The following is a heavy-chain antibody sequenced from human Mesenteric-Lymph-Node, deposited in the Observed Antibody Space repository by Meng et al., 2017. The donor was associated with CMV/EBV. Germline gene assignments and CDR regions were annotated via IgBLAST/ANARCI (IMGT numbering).Heavy chain of an antibody. D-gene: IGHD3-22*01. CDR2: ISSSSSYI. J-gene: IGHJ2*01. V-gene: IGHV3-21*01. Sequence: GESLKISCAASGFTFSSYSMNWVRQAPGKGLEWVSSISSSSSYIYYADSVKGRFTISRDNAKNSLYLQMNSLRAEDTAVYYCARDWRGYYYDSRAGWYFDLWGRGTLVTVSS. CDR3: ARDWRGYYYDSRAGWYFDL. CDR1: GFTFSSYS.